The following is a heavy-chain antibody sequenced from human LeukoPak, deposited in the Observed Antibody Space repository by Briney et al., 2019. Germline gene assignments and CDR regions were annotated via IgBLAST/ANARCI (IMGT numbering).Heavy chain of an antibody. Sequence: SETLSLTCTVSGGSISSSSYYWGWIRQPPGKGLEWIGSIYYSGSTYYNPSLKSRVTISVDTSKNQFSLKLSSVTAADMAVYYCARDKVLGYWGQGTLVTVSS. D-gene: IGHD3-16*01. CDR3: ARDKVLGY. V-gene: IGHV4-39*07. CDR1: GGSISSSSYY. J-gene: IGHJ4*02. CDR2: IYYSGST.